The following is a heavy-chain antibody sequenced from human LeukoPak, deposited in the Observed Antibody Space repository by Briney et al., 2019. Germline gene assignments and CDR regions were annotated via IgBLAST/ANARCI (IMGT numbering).Heavy chain of an antibody. Sequence: SETLSLTCTVSGGSISSRPYCWGWIRQPPGKGLEWLGSFYYSGSTYYKPSLKSRVTISIDTSKNQFSLKLSSVTAADTAVYYCARLVVSSWYHEVLLGRDYWGQGTLVTVSS. V-gene: IGHV4-39*01. CDR2: FYYSGST. D-gene: IGHD6-13*01. J-gene: IGHJ4*02. CDR3: ARLVVSSWYHEVLLGRDY. CDR1: GGSISSRPYC.